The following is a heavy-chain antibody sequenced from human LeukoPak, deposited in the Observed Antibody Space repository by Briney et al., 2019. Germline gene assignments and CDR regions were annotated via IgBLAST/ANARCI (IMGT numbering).Heavy chain of an antibody. J-gene: IGHJ6*02. CDR2: INPNSGGT. CDR1: GYTLTGYY. D-gene: IGHD6-19*01. Sequence: ASVKVSCKASGYTLTGYYMHWLRLAPGQGLEWLGWINPNSGGTNYAQKFQGRVTMTRDTSISTAYMEVSSLRSDDTAVYYCGRDLEQWRGRMDVWGQGTTVTVSS. CDR3: GRDLEQWRGRMDV. V-gene: IGHV1-2*02.